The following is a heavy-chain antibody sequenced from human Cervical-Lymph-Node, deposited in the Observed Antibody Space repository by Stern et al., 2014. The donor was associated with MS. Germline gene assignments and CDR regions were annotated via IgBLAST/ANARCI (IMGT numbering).Heavy chain of an antibody. J-gene: IGHJ4*02. Sequence: QVQLVESGAEVKKPGSSVKVSCKASGDTFSSYAISWVRQAPGQGLEWMGGIIPISGTVHYAQRFQGRVTITADKSTSSVYMELISLTSDDTAVYYCASKPFGWGSYQFYYLEHWGQGSLVTVSA. CDR2: IIPISGTV. D-gene: IGHD3-16*02. V-gene: IGHV1-69*06. CDR3: ASKPFGWGSYQFYYLEH. CDR1: GDTFSSYA.